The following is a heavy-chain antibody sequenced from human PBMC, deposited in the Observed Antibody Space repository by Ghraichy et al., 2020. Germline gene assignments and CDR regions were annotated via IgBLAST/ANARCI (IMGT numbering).Heavy chain of an antibody. CDR2: IYGGDNP. CDR1: GFTVSVDY. D-gene: IGHD5-12*01. Sequence: GGSLRLSCAASGFTVSVDYMSWVRQAPGKGLEWVSVIYGGDNPHYADSVKGRFTISRDDSKNTLYLQMNSLRAEDTAVYYCARDPGHHNGYSAWSQGTLVTVSS. J-gene: IGHJ5*02. CDR3: ARDPGHHNGYSA. V-gene: IGHV3-66*01.